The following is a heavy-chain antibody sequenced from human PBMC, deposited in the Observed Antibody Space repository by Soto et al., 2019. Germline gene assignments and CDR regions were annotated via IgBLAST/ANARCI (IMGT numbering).Heavy chain of an antibody. D-gene: IGHD3-3*01. V-gene: IGHV3-30*18. CDR3: AKDLPAYYGFRSCYSGCGY. CDR1: AFTFSSFG. CDR2: ISYDGSKT. Sequence: QVQLVESGGGVVQPGRSLRLSCAASAFTFSSFGMHWVRQAPGKGLEWVAVISYDGSKTHYADSVKGRFTISRDNSKNTLYLERNSLRVEDTAVYSCAKDLPAYYGFRSCYSGCGYWGLGTLVTVSS. J-gene: IGHJ4*02.